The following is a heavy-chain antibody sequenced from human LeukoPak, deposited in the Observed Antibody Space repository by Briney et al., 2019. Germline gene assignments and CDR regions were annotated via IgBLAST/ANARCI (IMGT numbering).Heavy chain of an antibody. J-gene: IGHJ4*02. CDR2: FDPEDGET. D-gene: IGHD3-16*01. V-gene: IGHV1-24*01. CDR1: GYTLTELS. CDR3: ATDHRLGFYFDY. Sequence: GASVKVSCKVSGYTLTELSMHWVRQAPGKGLEWMGGFDPEDGETIYAQKFQGRVTMTEDTSTDTAYMELSSLRSEDTAVYYCATDHRLGFYFDYWGQGTLVTASS.